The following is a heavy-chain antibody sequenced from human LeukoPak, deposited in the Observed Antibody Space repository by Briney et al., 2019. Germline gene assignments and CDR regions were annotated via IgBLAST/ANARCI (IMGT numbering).Heavy chain of an antibody. CDR2: IKQDGSEK. CDR3: ARERYSSGWYVIRGLFDP. V-gene: IGHV3-7*01. D-gene: IGHD6-19*01. Sequence: PGGFLRLSCAASGFIFSSYGMHWVRQAPGKGLEWVANIKQDGSEKYYVDSVKGRFTISRDNAKNSLYLQMNSLRAEDTAVYYCARERYSSGWYVIRGLFDPWGQGTLVNVSS. J-gene: IGHJ5*01. CDR1: GFIFSSYG.